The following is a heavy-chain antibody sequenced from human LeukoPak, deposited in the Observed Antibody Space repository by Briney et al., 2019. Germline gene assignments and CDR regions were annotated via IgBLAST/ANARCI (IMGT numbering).Heavy chain of an antibody. CDR3: ARATATAYYYYGMDV. D-gene: IGHD1-1*01. V-gene: IGHV4-59*01. CDR1: GGSISSYY. J-gene: IGHJ6*02. Sequence: SETLSLTCTVSGGSISSYYWSWIRQPPGKGLEWIAYIFYSGGTSYNPSLKGRVTTSVETSKNQFSLKLSSVTAADTAVYYCARATATAYYYYGMDVWGQGTTVTVSS. CDR2: IFYSGGT.